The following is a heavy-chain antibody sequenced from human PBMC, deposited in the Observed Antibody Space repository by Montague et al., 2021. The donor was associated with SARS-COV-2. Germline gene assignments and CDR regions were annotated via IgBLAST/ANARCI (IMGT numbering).Heavy chain of an antibody. J-gene: IGHJ6*02. V-gene: IGHV4-39*01. CDR3: ARRLNYDILTGGALQYYYGMDV. D-gene: IGHD3-9*01. Sequence: SETLSLTCTVSGGSISSSSYYWGWIRQPPGKGLEWIGSIYYSGSTYYNPSLKSRVTISVDTSKNQFSLKLSSVTAADTAVHYCARRLNYDILTGGALQYYYGMDVWGQGTTVTVSS. CDR1: GGSISSSSYY. CDR2: IYYSGST.